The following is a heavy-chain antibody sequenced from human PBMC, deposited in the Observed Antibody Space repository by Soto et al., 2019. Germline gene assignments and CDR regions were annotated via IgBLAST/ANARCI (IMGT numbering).Heavy chain of an antibody. CDR2: IYYSGST. V-gene: IGHV4-39*01. D-gene: IGHD4-17*01. J-gene: IGHJ4*02. CDR1: GGSISRSSYY. CDR3: ARHDYGGFGL. Sequence: QLQLQESGPGLVKPSETLSLTCTVSGGSISRSSYYWGWIRQPPGKGMEWIGSIYYSGSTYYNPSLKSRVTISVDTSKNQFSLKLSSVTAADTAVYYCARHDYGGFGLWGQGTLVTVSS.